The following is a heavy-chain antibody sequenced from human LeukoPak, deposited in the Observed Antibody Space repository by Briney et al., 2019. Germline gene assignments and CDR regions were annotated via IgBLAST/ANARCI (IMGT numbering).Heavy chain of an antibody. CDR2: MNPNSGNT. CDR1: GYTFTSYD. Sequence: ASVKVSCKASGYTFTSYDINWVRQATGQGLEWMGWMNPNSGNTGYAQKLQGRVTMTRNTSISTAYMELSSLRSEDTAVYYCARAAVYCSSTSCFNWFDPWGQGTLVTVSS. CDR3: ARAAVYCSSTSCFNWFDP. D-gene: IGHD2-2*01. J-gene: IGHJ5*02. V-gene: IGHV1-8*01.